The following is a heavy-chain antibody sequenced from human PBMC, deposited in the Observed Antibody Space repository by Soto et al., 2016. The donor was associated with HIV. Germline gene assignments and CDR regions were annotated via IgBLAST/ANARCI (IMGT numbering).Heavy chain of an antibody. J-gene: IGHJ4*02. CDR2: ISGSGGST. Sequence: EVQLLESGGGLVQPGGSLRLSCAASGFTFNSYAMSWVRQAPGKGLEWVSTISGSGGSTYYADSVKGRFTISRDNSKNTLYLQMNSLRAEDTAVYYCAKVGRPKLGKWLARKLYFDYWGQGTLVTVSS. CDR3: AKVGRPKLGKWLARKLYFDY. D-gene: IGHD6-19*01. CDR1: GFTFNSYA. V-gene: IGHV3-23*01.